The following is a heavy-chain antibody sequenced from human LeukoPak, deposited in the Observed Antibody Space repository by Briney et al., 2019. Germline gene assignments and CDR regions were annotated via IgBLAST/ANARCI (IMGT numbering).Heavy chain of an antibody. V-gene: IGHV3-21*01. CDR3: ARVDYAPRALDY. D-gene: IGHD4-17*01. Sequence: AGGSLRLSCAASGFTFSSYAMSWVRQAPGKGLEWVSSISSSSSYIYYADSVKGRFTISRDNAKNSLYLQMNSLRAEDTAVYYCARVDYAPRALDYWGQGTLVTVSS. CDR2: ISSSSSYI. J-gene: IGHJ4*02. CDR1: GFTFSSYA.